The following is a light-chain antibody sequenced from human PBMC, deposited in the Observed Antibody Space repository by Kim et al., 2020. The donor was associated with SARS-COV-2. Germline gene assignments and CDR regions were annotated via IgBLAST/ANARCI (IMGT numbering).Light chain of an antibody. CDR1: SLRNYY. J-gene: IGLJ1*01. Sequence: SSELTQDPAVSVALGQTVRITCQGDSLRNYYAIWYQQKPGQAPVLVIYGKNNRPSGIPDRFSGSSSGNTASLTITGAQAEDEADYYCNSRDSSGNHQVFGTGTKVTVL. CDR2: GKN. CDR3: NSRDSSGNHQV. V-gene: IGLV3-19*01.